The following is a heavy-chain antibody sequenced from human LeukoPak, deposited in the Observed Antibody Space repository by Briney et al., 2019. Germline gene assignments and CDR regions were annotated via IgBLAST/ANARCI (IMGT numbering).Heavy chain of an antibody. J-gene: IGHJ3*02. CDR1: GFTVSSNY. CDR2: IYSGGSK. CDR3: ATTRYDAFDI. Sequence: GGSLRLSCAASGFTVSSNYMSWVRQAPGKGLEWVSVIYSGGSKYYADSVKGRFTISRDNSKNTLYLQMNSLRAEDTAVYYCATTRYDAFDIWGQGTMVTVSS. V-gene: IGHV3-53*01. D-gene: IGHD4-17*01.